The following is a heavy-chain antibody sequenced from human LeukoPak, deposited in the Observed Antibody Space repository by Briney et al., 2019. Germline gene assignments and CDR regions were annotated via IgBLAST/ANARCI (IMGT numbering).Heavy chain of an antibody. CDR1: GFSFSSYN. CDR3: PRDPYSGTYGNTYYYYMDV. CDR2: ITTSSTYT. J-gene: IGHJ6*03. V-gene: IGHV3-21*01. Sequence: GGSLRLSCEASGFSFSSYNMDWVRQTPGKGLEWISSITTSSTYTFYADSVKGRFTISRDNARNSLYLQMNSLRVEDKAVYYCPRDPYSGTYGNTYYYYMDVWGKGTTVTISS. D-gene: IGHD1-26*01.